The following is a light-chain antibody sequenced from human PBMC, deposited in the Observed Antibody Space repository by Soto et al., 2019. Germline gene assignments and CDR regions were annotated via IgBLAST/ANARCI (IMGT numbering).Light chain of an antibody. CDR2: EVV. Sequence: QSALTQPPSASGSPGQSVTISCTGTKSDIGVYDFVSWYQHQPGKAPRLIIYEVVQRPSGVPDRFSGSKSGNTASLTVSGLQDADEADYFCKSYARSHTYVFGSGTQLTVL. V-gene: IGLV2-8*01. CDR3: KSYARSHTYV. CDR1: KSDIGVYDF. J-gene: IGLJ1*01.